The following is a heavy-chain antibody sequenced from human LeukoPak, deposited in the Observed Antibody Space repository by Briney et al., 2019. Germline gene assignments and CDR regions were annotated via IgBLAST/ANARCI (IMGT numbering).Heavy chain of an antibody. Sequence: GASVKVSCKASGYTFTKYAMNWVRQAPGQGLEWMGWINTNSGNPTYAQGFTGRFVFSLDTSVSTAYLQISSLKAEDRAVYFCARRIRAPADSSAYRNPGDDYWGQGTLVTVSS. V-gene: IGHV7-4-1*02. D-gene: IGHD3-22*01. CDR1: GYTFTKYA. J-gene: IGHJ4*02. CDR2: INTNSGNP. CDR3: ARRIRAPADSSAYRNPGDDY.